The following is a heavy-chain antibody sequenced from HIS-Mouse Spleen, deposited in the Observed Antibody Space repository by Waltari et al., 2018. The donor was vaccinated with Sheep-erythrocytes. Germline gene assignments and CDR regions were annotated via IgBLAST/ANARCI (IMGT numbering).Heavy chain of an antibody. CDR1: GFTFSSYS. J-gene: IGHJ4*02. D-gene: IGHD1-26*01. Sequence: EVQLVESGGGLVKPGGSLRLSCAASGFTFSSYSMNWVRQAPGRGLWGVLSIISSSSYIDYRDSVKCRFTISRDNAKNSLYLQMNSLRAEDTAVYYCARVASGATFDYWGQGTLVTVSS. V-gene: IGHV3-21*01. CDR3: ARVASGATFDY. CDR2: IISSSSYI.